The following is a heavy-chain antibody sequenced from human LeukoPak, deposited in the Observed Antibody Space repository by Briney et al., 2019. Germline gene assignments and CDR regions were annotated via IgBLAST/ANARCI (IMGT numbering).Heavy chain of an antibody. CDR1: GYTFTGYH. D-gene: IGHD3-3*01. CDR2: INTNSGGT. CDR3: ARTASHFLEWLSLYYFDY. Sequence: GASVKVSCKASGYTFTGYHLHWVRQAPGQGLEWMGWINTNSGGTNSAQKFQGRVTMSRDTSISTTYMELTNLRSDDTAVYYCARTASHFLEWLSLYYFDYWGQGTLVTVSS. V-gene: IGHV1-2*02. J-gene: IGHJ4*02.